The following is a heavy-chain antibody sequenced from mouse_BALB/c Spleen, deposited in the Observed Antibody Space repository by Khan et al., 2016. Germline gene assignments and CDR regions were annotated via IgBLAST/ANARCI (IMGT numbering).Heavy chain of an antibody. CDR1: GYTFSNYW. J-gene: IGHJ4*01. CDR3: ARAWYSMDY. V-gene: IGHV1-9*01. Sequence: QVQLQQSGAELMKLGASVKISCKATGYTFSNYWIEWVKQRPGHGLEWIGDILPGSGYSNSNENFKGKATFTADASSNTAYMQLISLTSEDSAVYFCARAWYSMDYWGQGTSVTVSS. CDR2: ILPGSGYS.